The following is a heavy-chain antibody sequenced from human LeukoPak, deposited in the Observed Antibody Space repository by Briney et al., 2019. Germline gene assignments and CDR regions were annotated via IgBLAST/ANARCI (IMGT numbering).Heavy chain of an antibody. Sequence: SETLSLTCTVSGGSISSYYWSWIRQPPGKGLEWIGYIYYSGSTNYNPSLKSRVTISVDTSKNQFSLKLSSVTAADTAVYYCARIADTAMAFDYWGQGTLVTVSS. D-gene: IGHD5-18*01. CDR3: ARIADTAMAFDY. V-gene: IGHV4-59*01. CDR1: GGSISSYY. CDR2: IYYSGST. J-gene: IGHJ4*02.